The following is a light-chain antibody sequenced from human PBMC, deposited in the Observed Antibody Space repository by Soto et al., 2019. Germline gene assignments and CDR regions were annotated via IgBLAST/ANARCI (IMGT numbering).Light chain of an antibody. V-gene: IGKV3-20*01. J-gene: IGKJ5*01. CDR1: QSVSGSY. CDR3: QQYDNSPIT. Sequence: IVLTQSPGTLSLSPGEGATLSCRPSQSVSGSYLAWYQQKPGQAPRLLIYGASNRATGIPDRFSGTGSETDFTLTISRLEPEDFAVYYCQQYDNSPITFGQGTRLEI. CDR2: GAS.